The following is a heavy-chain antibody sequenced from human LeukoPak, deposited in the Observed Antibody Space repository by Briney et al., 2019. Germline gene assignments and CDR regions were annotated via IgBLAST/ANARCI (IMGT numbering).Heavy chain of an antibody. CDR1: GYTFTDYY. J-gene: IGHJ3*02. CDR3: ARDRGALGITVFGIVNDAFDI. D-gene: IGHD3-3*01. Sequence: ASVKVSCKTSGYTFTDYYIHWAQQAPGQGLEWMGWINPNNGTTNFVQKFQGRLTMTRDTSISTAYMELSRLTYDDTAVYYCARDRGALGITVFGIVNDAFDIWGQGTMVTVPS. V-gene: IGHV1-2*02. CDR2: INPNNGTT.